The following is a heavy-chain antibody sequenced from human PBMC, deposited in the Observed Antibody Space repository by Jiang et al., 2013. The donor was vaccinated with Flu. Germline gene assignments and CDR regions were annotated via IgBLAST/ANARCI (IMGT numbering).Heavy chain of an antibody. Sequence: KPTQTLTLTCTFSGFSFTTSGMSVGWIRQPPGKALEWLALIDWRDNEYYTTSLKTRLTIFKDTSKNQVVLRMTNMDPVDAATYYCTRMLNYGGNLVYFDYWGQEPWSSSLQ. CDR2: IDWRDNE. D-gene: IGHD4-23*01. CDR1: GFSFTTSGMS. CDR3: TRMLNYGGNLVYFDY. J-gene: IGHJ4*01. V-gene: IGHV2-70*01.